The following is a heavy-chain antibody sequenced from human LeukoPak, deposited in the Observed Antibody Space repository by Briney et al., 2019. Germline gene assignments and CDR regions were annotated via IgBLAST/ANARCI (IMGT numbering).Heavy chain of an antibody. Sequence: GSSVKLSCKASGGTFSSYAISWGRQAPGHGLEWMGGIIPIFGTANYAQKFQGRVTITEDKSTSTAYMELSSLRSEDTAVYYCAIDIVVVPAAILSNWFDPWGQGTLVTVSS. CDR3: AIDIVVVPAAILSNWFDP. D-gene: IGHD2-2*01. J-gene: IGHJ5*02. CDR2: IIPIFGTA. V-gene: IGHV1-69*06. CDR1: GGTFSSYA.